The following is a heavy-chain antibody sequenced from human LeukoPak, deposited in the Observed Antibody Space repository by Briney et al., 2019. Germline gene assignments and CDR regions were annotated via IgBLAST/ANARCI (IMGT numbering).Heavy chain of an antibody. CDR3: AKGALYDFWSGYQDY. CDR2: ISVSGGNT. J-gene: IGHJ4*02. D-gene: IGHD3-3*01. V-gene: IGHV3-23*01. Sequence: GGSLRLSCAASGFTFSTYAMSWVRQAPGKGLEWVSTISVSGGNTYYADSVKGRFTITRDNSKNTLYLQMNSLRAEDTAVYYCAKGALYDFWSGYQDYWGQGTLVTVSS. CDR1: GFTFSTYA.